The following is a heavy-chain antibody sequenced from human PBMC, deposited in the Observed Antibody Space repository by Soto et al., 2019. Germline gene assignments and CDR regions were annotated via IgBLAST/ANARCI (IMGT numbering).Heavy chain of an antibody. CDR1: GFTFSSYS. Sequence: GGSLRFSCAASGFTFSSYSMNWVRQAPGKGLEWVSSISSSSSYIYYADSVKGRFTISRDNAKNSLYLQMNSLRAEDTAVYYCARDRWAARPLSDYMDVWGKGTTVTVSS. D-gene: IGHD6-6*01. CDR3: ARDRWAARPLSDYMDV. J-gene: IGHJ6*03. V-gene: IGHV3-21*01. CDR2: ISSSSSYI.